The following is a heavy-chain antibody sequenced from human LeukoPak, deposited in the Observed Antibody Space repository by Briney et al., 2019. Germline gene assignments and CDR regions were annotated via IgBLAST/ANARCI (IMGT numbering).Heavy chain of an antibody. CDR1: GYTFTGYY. J-gene: IGHJ4*02. V-gene: IGHV1-2*02. CDR3: ARAGHYDGSGSYYPPDY. Sequence: ASVKVSCKASGYTFTGYYIHLVRQAPGQGLEWMGWINPNSGGTNYAQKFRGRVTMTRDTSISTGFMEMSRLTPDDTAVYYCARAGHYDGSGSYYPPDYWGQGTLVIVSS. D-gene: IGHD3-10*01. CDR2: INPNSGGT.